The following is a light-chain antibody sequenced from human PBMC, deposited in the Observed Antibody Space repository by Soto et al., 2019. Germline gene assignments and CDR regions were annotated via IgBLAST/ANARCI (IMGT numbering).Light chain of an antibody. J-gene: IGKJ2*01. CDR3: QQYNNWPPYT. V-gene: IGKV3-15*01. Sequence: EIVMTQSPATLSVSPGERATLSCRASQSVSSNLAWYQQKPGQAPSLLIYGASTMTTAILARFSSSGSGTEFTLTISSLLAEDFAAFYCQQYNNWPPYTFGHGTKLEIK. CDR2: GAS. CDR1: QSVSSN.